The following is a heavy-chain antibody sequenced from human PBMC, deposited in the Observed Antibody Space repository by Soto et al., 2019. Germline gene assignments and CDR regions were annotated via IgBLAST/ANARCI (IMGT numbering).Heavy chain of an antibody. V-gene: IGHV4-59*08. CDR1: GGSISSYY. D-gene: IGHD5-12*01. CDR2: IYYSGST. Sequence: SETLSLTCTVSGGSISSYYWSWIRQPPGKGLEWIGYIYYSGSTNYNPSLKSRVTISVDTSKNQFSLKLSSVTAADTAVYYCARGIREYSGYDDYFDYWGQGTLVTVSS. J-gene: IGHJ4*02. CDR3: ARGIREYSGYDDYFDY.